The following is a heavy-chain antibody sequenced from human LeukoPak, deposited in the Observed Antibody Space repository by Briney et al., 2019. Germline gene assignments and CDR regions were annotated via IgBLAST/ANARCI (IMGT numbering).Heavy chain of an antibody. CDR3: ARDPAAAGNVDY. D-gene: IGHD6-13*01. J-gene: IGHJ4*02. Sequence: ASVKDSCKTSGYTFTSYGVSWVRQAPGQGLEWMGWISPYSADTSYAQKFQGRVTVTTDTSTSTAYMELRSLRPDDTAVYYCARDPAAAGNVDYWGQGTLVTVSP. CDR1: GYTFTSYG. CDR2: ISPYSADT. V-gene: IGHV1-18*01.